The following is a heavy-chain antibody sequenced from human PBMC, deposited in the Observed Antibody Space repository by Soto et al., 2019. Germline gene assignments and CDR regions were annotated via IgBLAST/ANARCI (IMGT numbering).Heavy chain of an antibody. J-gene: IGHJ6*02. D-gene: IGHD2-2*01. CDR2: IMPVFGIA. CDR1: GGTFSRYS. CDR3: AREDRDRETGLAPAAIDGMDV. V-gene: IGHV1-69*08. Sequence: QVQLVQSGAEVKKPGSSVKVSCKASGGTFSRYSFTWVRQAPGHGLEWMGRIMPVFGIASYAQKFQGRVTITADESTSTAFMELSSLRSEDTAVYYCAREDRDRETGLAPAAIDGMDVWGQGTTVTVSS.